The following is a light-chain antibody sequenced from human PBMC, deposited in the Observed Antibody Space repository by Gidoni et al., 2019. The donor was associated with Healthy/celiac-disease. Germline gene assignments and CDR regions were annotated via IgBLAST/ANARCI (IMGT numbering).Light chain of an antibody. CDR1: QSVSSSY. CDR3: QQYGSSLTWT. J-gene: IGKJ1*01. V-gene: IGKV3-20*01. CDR2: GAS. Sequence: VLTQSPGTLSLSPGERATLSCRASQSVSSSYLAWYPQNPGQAPRLLIYGASSRATGIPDRFSGSGSGTDFTLTISRLEPEDFAVYYCQQYGSSLTWTFGQGTKVEIK.